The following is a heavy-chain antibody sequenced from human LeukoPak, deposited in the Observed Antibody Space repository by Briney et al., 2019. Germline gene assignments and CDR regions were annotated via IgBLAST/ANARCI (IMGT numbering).Heavy chain of an antibody. CDR3: ARDHNWAFDY. V-gene: IGHV3-21*05. CDR2: IGLASGFT. D-gene: IGHD1-20*01. Sequence: GGSLRLSCAASGFIFSSYSMNWVRQAPGRGLEWISYIGLASGFTSYADSVKGRLTISSDTATNSLYLHMHSLRAEDTAVYYCARDHNWAFDYWGQGALVTVSS. J-gene: IGHJ4*02. CDR1: GFIFSSYS.